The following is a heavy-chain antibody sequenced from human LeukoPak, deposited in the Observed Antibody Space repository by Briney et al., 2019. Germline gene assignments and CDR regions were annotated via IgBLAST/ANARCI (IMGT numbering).Heavy chain of an antibody. CDR1: GFTFGDYA. J-gene: IGHJ4*02. CDR2: IRSKAYGGTT. D-gene: IGHD3-22*01. CDR3: AKTMIVDY. Sequence: PGGSLRLSCTASGFTFGDYAMSWVRQAPGKGLEWVGFIRSKAYGGTTEYAASVKGRFTISRDDSKSIAYLQMNSLRAEDTAVYYCAKTMIVDYWGQGTLVTVSS. V-gene: IGHV3-49*04.